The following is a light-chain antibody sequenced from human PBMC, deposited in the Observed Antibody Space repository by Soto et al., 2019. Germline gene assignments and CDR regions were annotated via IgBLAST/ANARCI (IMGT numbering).Light chain of an antibody. J-gene: IGLJ1*01. CDR3: SSYAGSNNFDV. CDR1: SRDVGGYNY. Sequence: QSVLTQPPSASGSPGQSVTISCTGTSRDVGGYNYVSWYQQHPGRAPKVMIYEVSKRPSGVPDRFSGSKSGNTASLTVSGLQAEDEADYYCSSYAGSNNFDVFGTGTKVTVL. CDR2: EVS. V-gene: IGLV2-8*01.